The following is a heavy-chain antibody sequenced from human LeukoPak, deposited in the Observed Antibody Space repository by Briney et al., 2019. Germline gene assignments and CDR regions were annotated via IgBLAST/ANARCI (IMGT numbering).Heavy chain of an antibody. D-gene: IGHD3-9*01. V-gene: IGHV1-69*13. CDR2: IIPIFGTA. Sequence: SVKVSCKASGGTFSSYAISWVRQAPGQGLEWMGGIIPIFGTANYAQKFQGRVTITADESTSTAYMELSSLRSEDTAVYYCARDSYDILTGYYMLVTYYYYYMDVWGKGTTVTISS. CDR3: ARDSYDILTGYYMLVTYYYYYMDV. J-gene: IGHJ6*03. CDR1: GGTFSSYA.